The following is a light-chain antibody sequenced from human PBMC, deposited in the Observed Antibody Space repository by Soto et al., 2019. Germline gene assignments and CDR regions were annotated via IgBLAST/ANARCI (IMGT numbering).Light chain of an antibody. Sequence: QSVLTQPPSVSGAPGQRVTISCTGSSSNIGAGYDVHWYQQLPGTAPKLIIYGTTNRPSGVPDRFSGSKSGTSASLAITGLQAEDDADYYCQSYDGTPSGSDVFGIGTKVTVL. CDR3: QSYDGTPSGSDV. J-gene: IGLJ1*01. CDR2: GTT. V-gene: IGLV1-40*01. CDR1: SSNIGAGYD.